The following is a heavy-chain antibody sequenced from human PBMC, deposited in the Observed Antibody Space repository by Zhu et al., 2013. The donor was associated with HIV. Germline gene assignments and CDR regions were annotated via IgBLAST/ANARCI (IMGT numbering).Heavy chain of an antibody. Sequence: QVQLVQSGAEVKKPGASVKVSCKASGYTFTSYDINWVRQAPGQGLEWMGGIIPIFGSPNYAQKFQGRVTITADKATSTAYMELSSLRSEDTAVYYCGRARXTYYYDSRKVAHGMDVWGQGTTVTVSS. D-gene: IGHD3-22*01. V-gene: IGHV1-69*06. J-gene: IGHJ6*02. CDR2: IIPIFGSP. CDR3: GRARXTYYYDSRKVAHGMDV. CDR1: GYTFTSYD.